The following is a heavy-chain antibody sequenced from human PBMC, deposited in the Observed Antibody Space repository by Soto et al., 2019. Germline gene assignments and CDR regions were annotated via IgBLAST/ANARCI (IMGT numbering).Heavy chain of an antibody. V-gene: IGHV3-23*01. CDR3: AKDSQYSNGWYEVDY. Sequence: EVQLLESGGGLVQPGGSLRLSCAASGFTFSRYAMSWVRQAPGKGLEWVSVISGSGDTTYYADSVKGRFTISRDNSKNTLYLQMNSLRAEDTAVYYCAKDSQYSNGWYEVDYWGQGTLVTVSS. CDR2: ISGSGDTT. J-gene: IGHJ4*02. D-gene: IGHD6-13*01. CDR1: GFTFSRYA.